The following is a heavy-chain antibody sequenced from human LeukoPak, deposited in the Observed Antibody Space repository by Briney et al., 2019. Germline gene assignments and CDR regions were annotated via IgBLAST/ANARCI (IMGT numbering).Heavy chain of an antibody. D-gene: IGHD2-15*01. CDR2: LSGSSGTI. V-gene: IGHV3-23*01. CDR3: AKVKGRAARSPGDY. Sequence: GGSLRLSCAVSGFTFSNYAMTWVRQPPGKGLEWVSSLSGSSGTIYHADSVKGRFTISRDNSKNTLYLQMNSLRAEDTAVYYCAKVKGRAARSPGDYWGQGTLVTVSS. J-gene: IGHJ4*02. CDR1: GFTFSNYA.